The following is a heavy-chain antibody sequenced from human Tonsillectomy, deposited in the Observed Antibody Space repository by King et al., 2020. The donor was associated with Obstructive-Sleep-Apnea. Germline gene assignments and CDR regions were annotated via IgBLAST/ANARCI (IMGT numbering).Heavy chain of an antibody. V-gene: IGHV4-34*01. CDR3: ASLWFGELLFDY. CDR2: INHSGST. J-gene: IGHJ4*02. Sequence: VQLQQWGAGLLNPSETLSLTCAVYGGSFSGYYWSWIRQPPGKGLEWIGEINHSGSTNYNPSLKSRVTISVDTSKNQFSLKLSSVTAADTAVYYCASLWFGELLFDYWGQGTLVTVSS. D-gene: IGHD3-10*01. CDR1: GGSFSGYY.